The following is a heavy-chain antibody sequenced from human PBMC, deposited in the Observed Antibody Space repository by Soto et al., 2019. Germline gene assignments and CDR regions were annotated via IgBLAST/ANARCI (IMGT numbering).Heavy chain of an antibody. CDR2: ISGLSSYI. D-gene: IGHD6-25*01. CDR3: ARDPQQRLADSYYYGMDV. Sequence: EVQLVESGGGLVKPGGSLRLSCAASGFTFSRYVMNWVRQAPGKGLELVSSISGLSSYIYYADSVKGRFTVSRDNAKNSLYVQMNSLRAEDTAVYYCARDPQQRLADSYYYGMDVWGQGTTVIVSS. CDR1: GFTFSRYV. V-gene: IGHV3-21*02. J-gene: IGHJ6*02.